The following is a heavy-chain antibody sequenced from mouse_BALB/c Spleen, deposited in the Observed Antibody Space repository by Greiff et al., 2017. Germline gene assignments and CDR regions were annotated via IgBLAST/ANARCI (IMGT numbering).Heavy chain of an antibody. CDR3: ASQGSCYGNKDAMDY. J-gene: IGHJ4*01. V-gene: IGHV3-8*02. CDR2: ISYSGST. Sequence: DVKLVESGPSLVKPSQTLSLTCSVTGDSITSGYWNWIRKFPGNKLEYMGYISYSGSTYYNPSLKSRISITRDTSKNQYYLQLNSVTTEDTAPYCCASQGSCYGNKDAMDYWGQGTSVTVSS. CDR1: GDSITSGY. D-gene: IGHD2-10*01.